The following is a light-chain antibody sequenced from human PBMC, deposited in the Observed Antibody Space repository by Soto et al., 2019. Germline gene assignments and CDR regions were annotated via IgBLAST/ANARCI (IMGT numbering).Light chain of an antibody. CDR1: QGIGND. CDR3: QQVNDYPIT. V-gene: IGKV1-17*01. J-gene: IGKJ5*01. CDR2: GVF. Sequence: DIQMTQSPSSLSASVGDRVTLTCRASQGIGNDLGWYQQQPGKAPKRLIYGVFNLQSGVPSRFSGSGSGTEFTLTISSLQAEDFATYYCQQVNDYPITFGQGTRLEIK.